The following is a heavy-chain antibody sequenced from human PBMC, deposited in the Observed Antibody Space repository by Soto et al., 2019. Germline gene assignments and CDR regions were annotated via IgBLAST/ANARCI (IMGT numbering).Heavy chain of an antibody. CDR2: IYYSGST. CDR3: ARLAEDWFDP. Sequence: SETLSLTCTFSGGSISSYYWSWIRQPPGKGLEWIGYIYYSGSTNYNPSLKSRVTISVDTPKNQFSLKLSSVTAADTAVYYCARLAEDWFDPWGQGTLVTVSS. J-gene: IGHJ5*02. CDR1: GGSISSYY. V-gene: IGHV4-59*01.